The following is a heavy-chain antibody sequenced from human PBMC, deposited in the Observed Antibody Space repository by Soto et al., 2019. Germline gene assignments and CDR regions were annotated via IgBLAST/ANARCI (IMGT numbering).Heavy chain of an antibody. CDR1: GGSISSSNW. CDR3: ASRRIQLLSWFFDL. J-gene: IGHJ2*01. V-gene: IGHV4-4*02. D-gene: IGHD5-18*01. Sequence: QVQLQESGPGLVKPSGTLSLTCAVSGGSISSSNWWSWVRQPPGKGLEWIGEIYHSGSTNYNPSLNSRVTISVAKAKNQFSLKLSFVTAADTAVYYWASRRIQLLSWFFDLWGRGPLVTVSS. CDR2: IYHSGST.